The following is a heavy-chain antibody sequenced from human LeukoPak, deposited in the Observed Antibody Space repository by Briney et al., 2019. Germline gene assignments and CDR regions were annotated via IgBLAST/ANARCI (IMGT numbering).Heavy chain of an antibody. D-gene: IGHD1-14*01. Sequence: SETLSLTCTVFGGSISSYYWSWIRQPPGKGLEWIGYIYYSGSTNYNPSLKSRVTISVDTSKNQFSLKLSSVTAADTAVYYCAREPLEGHFDYWGQGTLVTVSS. J-gene: IGHJ4*02. CDR2: IYYSGST. V-gene: IGHV4-59*01. CDR3: AREPLEGHFDY. CDR1: GGSISSYY.